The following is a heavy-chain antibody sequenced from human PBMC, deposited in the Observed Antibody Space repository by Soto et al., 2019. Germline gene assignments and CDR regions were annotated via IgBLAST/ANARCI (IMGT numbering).Heavy chain of an antibody. D-gene: IGHD2-8*01. CDR2: ISAYNGNT. CDR1: GYTFTSYG. Sequence: GASVKVSCKASGYTFTSYGISWVRQAPGQGLEWMGWISAYNGNTNYAQKLQGRVTMTTDTSTSTAYMELRSLRSDDTAVYYCARVRVVLMVYALPFDPWGQGTLVTVSS. J-gene: IGHJ5*02. V-gene: IGHV1-18*04. CDR3: ARVRVVLMVYALPFDP.